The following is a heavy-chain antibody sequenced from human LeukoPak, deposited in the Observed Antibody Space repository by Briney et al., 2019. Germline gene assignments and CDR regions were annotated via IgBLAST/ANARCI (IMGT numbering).Heavy chain of an antibody. CDR3: ARSLGYSYGTPFDY. V-gene: IGHV3-23*01. CDR2: ISGSGGST. D-gene: IGHD5-18*01. Sequence: QPGGSLRLSCAASGFTFSSYAMSWVRQAPGKGLEWVSAISGSGGSTYYADSVKGRFTISRDNSKNTLYLQMNSLRAEDTAVYYCARSLGYSYGTPFDYWGQGTLVTVSS. J-gene: IGHJ4*02. CDR1: GFTFSSYA.